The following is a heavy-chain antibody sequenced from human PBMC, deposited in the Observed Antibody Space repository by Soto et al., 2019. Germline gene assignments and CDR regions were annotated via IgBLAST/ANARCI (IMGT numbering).Heavy chain of an antibody. J-gene: IGHJ3*02. D-gene: IGHD2-2*01. Sequence: QVQLVESGGGVVQPGRSLRLSCAASGFTFSSYGMHWVRQAPGKGLEWVAVIWYDGSNKYYADSVKGRFTISRDNSKITLYLQMNSLRAEDTAVYYCARDGGYCSSTSCPGNAFDIWGQGTMVTVSS. CDR3: ARDGGYCSSTSCPGNAFDI. V-gene: IGHV3-33*01. CDR1: GFTFSSYG. CDR2: IWYDGSNK.